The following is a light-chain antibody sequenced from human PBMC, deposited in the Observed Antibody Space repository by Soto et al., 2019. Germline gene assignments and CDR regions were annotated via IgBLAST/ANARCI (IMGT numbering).Light chain of an antibody. CDR2: EVS. J-gene: IGLJ1*01. CDR3: SSYKSRRAYV. V-gene: IGLV2-14*01. Sequence: QSALTQPASVSGSPGQSITISCTGTSGDVGGYNYVSWYQQQSGKAPKLMIHEVSNRPSGVSNRFSGSKSGNTASLTISGLQDEEEADYYCSSYKSRRAYVFGIGTKVTV. CDR1: SGDVGGYNY.